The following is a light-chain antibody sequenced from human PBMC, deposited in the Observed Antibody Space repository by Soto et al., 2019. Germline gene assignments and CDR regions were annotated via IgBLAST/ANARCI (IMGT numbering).Light chain of an antibody. CDR3: QQYNNWPPLT. Sequence: EIVMTQSPATLSVSPGERVTLSCRASQSVSSNLGWYQQKPGQAPRLLIYGASTRATGILDRFSGSGSGTQFTLTISSLQSEDFGIYYCQQYNNWPPLTFGGGTKVEI. CDR1: QSVSSN. V-gene: IGKV3-15*01. J-gene: IGKJ4*01. CDR2: GAS.